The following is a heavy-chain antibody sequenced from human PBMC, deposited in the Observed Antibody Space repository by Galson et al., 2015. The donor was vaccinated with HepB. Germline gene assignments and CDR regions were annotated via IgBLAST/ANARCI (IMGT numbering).Heavy chain of an antibody. J-gene: IGHJ4*02. Sequence: SLRLSCAASGFDFSDYSMNWVRQAPGKGLEWVSSISSSSSDIYYADSVRGRFTVSRDNAKMSLYLQMNSLRAEDTAVYYCVRVGEGQWLVDYRGQGTLVTVSS. CDR2: ISSSSSDI. CDR1: GFDFSDYS. V-gene: IGHV3-21*01. D-gene: IGHD6-19*01. CDR3: VRVGEGQWLVDY.